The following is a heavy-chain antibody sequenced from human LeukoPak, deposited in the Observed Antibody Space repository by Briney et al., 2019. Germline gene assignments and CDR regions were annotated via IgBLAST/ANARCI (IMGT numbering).Heavy chain of an antibody. Sequence: GRSLRLSCAAYGFTFSSYAMHWVRQAPGKGLEWVAVISYDGSNKYYADSVEGRFTISRDNSKNTLYLQMNSLRAEDTAVYYCARDQSSGWYRGFDYWGQGTLVTVSS. D-gene: IGHD6-19*01. J-gene: IGHJ4*02. CDR3: ARDQSSGWYRGFDY. V-gene: IGHV3-30-3*01. CDR2: ISYDGSNK. CDR1: GFTFSSYA.